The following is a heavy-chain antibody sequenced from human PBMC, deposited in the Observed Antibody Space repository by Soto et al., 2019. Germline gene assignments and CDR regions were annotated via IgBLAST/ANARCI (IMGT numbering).Heavy chain of an antibody. Sequence: PSETLSLTCTVSGASINTVPYYWGWIRQSPGKGLEWIGSVYYSGFNYYNPSLKSRVTISLDTSKNQFSLEVSSVTAADTTLYYCATTFDSSGYYHNIGMDGSGQGTTVTVAS. CDR3: ATTFDSSGYYHNIGMDG. CDR1: GASINTVPYY. J-gene: IGHJ6*02. V-gene: IGHV4-39*01. CDR2: VYYSGFN. D-gene: IGHD3-22*01.